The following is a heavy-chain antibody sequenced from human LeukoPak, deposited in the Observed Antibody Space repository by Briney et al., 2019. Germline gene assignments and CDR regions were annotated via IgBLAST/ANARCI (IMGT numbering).Heavy chain of an antibody. J-gene: IGHJ4*02. CDR1: GGSISSGSYY. D-gene: IGHD3-22*01. Sequence: SQTLSLTCTVSGGSISSGSYYWSWIRQPAGNGLEWIGRIYTSGSTNYNPSLKSRVTISVDTSKNQFSLKLSSVTAADTAVYYCAATYDYYDSSGYSDYWGQGTLVTVSS. V-gene: IGHV4-61*02. CDR3: AATYDYYDSSGYSDY. CDR2: IYTSGST.